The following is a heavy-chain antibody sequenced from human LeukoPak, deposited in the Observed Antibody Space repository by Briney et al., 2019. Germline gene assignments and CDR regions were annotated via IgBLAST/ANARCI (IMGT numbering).Heavy chain of an antibody. CDR1: GGSFSGYY. Sequence: SETLSLTCAVYGGSFSGYYWSWIRQPPGKGLEWIGEINHSGSTNYNPSLKSRVTISVDTSKNQFSLKLSSVTAADTAVYYCATYGGYSPFDYWGQGTLVTVSS. J-gene: IGHJ4*02. V-gene: IGHV4-34*01. CDR3: ATYGGYSPFDY. CDR2: INHSGST. D-gene: IGHD4-23*01.